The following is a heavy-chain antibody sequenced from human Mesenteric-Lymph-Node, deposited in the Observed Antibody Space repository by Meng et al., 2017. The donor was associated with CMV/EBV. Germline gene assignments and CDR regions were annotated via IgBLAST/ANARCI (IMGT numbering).Heavy chain of an antibody. D-gene: IGHD1-26*01. V-gene: IGHV3-11*04. J-gene: IGHJ4*02. Sequence: GGSLRLSCAASGFSFSDFYMNWIRQAPGKGLEWVSYINTFGNTVYYADSVKGRFTISRDNSKNTLYLQMNSLRAEDTAVYYCARASGSSYYFDYWGQGTLVTVSS. CDR2: INTFGNTV. CDR1: GFSFSDFY. CDR3: ARASGSSYYFDY.